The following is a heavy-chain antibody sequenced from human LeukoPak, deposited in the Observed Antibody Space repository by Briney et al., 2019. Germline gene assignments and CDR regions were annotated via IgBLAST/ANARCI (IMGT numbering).Heavy chain of an antibody. CDR1: GFTFSNYE. V-gene: IGHV3-11*06. D-gene: IGHD6-19*01. CDR2: ISSSSTYT. Sequence: GGSPRLSCAASGFTFSNYEMNCVRQAPGKGLEWVSSISSSSTYTKYADSVKGRFAISRDNAKNSLYLQMNSLRTEDTAVYYCARETVSGTVWGQGTLVTVSS. CDR3: ARETVSGTV. J-gene: IGHJ4*02.